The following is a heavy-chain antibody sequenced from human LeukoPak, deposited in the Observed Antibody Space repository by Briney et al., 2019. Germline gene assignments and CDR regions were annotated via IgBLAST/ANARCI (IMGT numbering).Heavy chain of an antibody. CDR2: INPNSGAT. D-gene: IGHD2-2*02. V-gene: IGHV1-2*02. Sequence: ASVKVSCKASGYTFTIYYMHWVRQAPGQELEWMGWINPNSGATSYAQRFQGRVTMTRDTSISTAYMELSGLTSDDTAVYYCARNLPYCTSTSCYNDYWGQGTLVTVSS. CDR1: GYTFTIYY. CDR3: ARNLPYCTSTSCYNDY. J-gene: IGHJ4*02.